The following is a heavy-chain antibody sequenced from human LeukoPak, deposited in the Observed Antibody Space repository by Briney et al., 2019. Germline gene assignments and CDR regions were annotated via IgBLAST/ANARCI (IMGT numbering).Heavy chain of an antibody. D-gene: IGHD6-6*01. CDR1: GFTFSSYA. J-gene: IGHJ6*02. V-gene: IGHV3-30-3*01. CDR3: ATFLEQLDAGYYYYGMDV. CDR2: ISYDGSNK. Sequence: GGSLRLSCAASGFTFSSYAMHWVRQAPGKGLEWVAVISYDGSNKYYADSVKGRFTISRDNSENTPYLQMNSLRAEDTAVYYCATFLEQLDAGYYYYGMDVWGQGTTVTVSS.